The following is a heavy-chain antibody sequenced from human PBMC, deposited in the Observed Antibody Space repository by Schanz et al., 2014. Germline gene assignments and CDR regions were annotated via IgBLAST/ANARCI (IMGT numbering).Heavy chain of an antibody. CDR3: ARDGEAAADCDY. J-gene: IGHJ4*02. Sequence: QVQLVQSGAEVKKPGASVKVSCKASGYTFTSYGITWVRQAPGQGLEWMGWISAYNGHTTYAQKCQGRVTMTRDTSTSTGYMELSSLRSEDTAVYYCARDGEAAADCDYWGQGTLVTVSS. D-gene: IGHD6-13*01. CDR1: GYTFTSYG. CDR2: ISAYNGHT. V-gene: IGHV1-18*01.